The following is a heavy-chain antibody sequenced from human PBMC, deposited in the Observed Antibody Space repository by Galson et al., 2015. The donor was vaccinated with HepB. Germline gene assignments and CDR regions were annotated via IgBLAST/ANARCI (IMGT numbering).Heavy chain of an antibody. CDR1: GGSISSSNW. CDR3: TTRGYYDSSGYYLPKDY. Sequence: ETLSLTCAVSGGSISSSNWWSWVRQPPGKGLEWIGEIYHSGSTNYNPSLKSRVTMSVDKSKNQFSLKLSSVTAADTAVYYCTTRGYYDSSGYYLPKDYWGQGTLVTVSS. V-gene: IGHV4-4*02. D-gene: IGHD3-22*01. J-gene: IGHJ4*02. CDR2: IYHSGST.